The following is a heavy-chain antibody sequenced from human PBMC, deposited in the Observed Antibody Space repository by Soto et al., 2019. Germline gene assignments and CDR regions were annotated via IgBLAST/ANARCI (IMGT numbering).Heavy chain of an antibody. CDR2: ISGSGGST. J-gene: IGHJ2*01. Sequence: GKGLEWVSAISGSGGSTYYADSVKGRFTISRDNSKNTLYLQMNSLRAEDTAVYYCVFFFQAEDGIRDVRSVSAFLLNRSSDL. V-gene: IGHV3-23*01. D-gene: IGHD2-15*01. CDR3: VFFFQAEDGIRDVRSVSAFLLNRSSDL.